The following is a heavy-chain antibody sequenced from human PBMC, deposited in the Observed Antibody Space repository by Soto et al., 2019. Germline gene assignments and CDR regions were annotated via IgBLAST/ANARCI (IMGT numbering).Heavy chain of an antibody. CDR3: SSGEAADFYYGMDV. J-gene: IGHJ6*02. CDR1: GFTCGDYS. D-gene: IGHD6-13*01. CDR2: IRSKAYGETT. V-gene: IGHV3-49*03. Sequence: GGALRLSCTTAGFTCGDYSMSWFRQAPGKGLEWVGLIRSKAYGETTEYAASVTGRFTISRDDYKSTAYLQMNSLKTEDTGVYYCSSGEAADFYYGMDVWGQGTTVTVSS.